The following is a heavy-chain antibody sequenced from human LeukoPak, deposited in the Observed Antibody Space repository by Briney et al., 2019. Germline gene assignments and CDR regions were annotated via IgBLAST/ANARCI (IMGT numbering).Heavy chain of an antibody. Sequence: ASVKVSCKASGYTFTSYYMHWVRQAPGQGLEWMGRINPNSGGTNYAQKFQGRVTMTRDTSISTAYMELSRLRSDDTAVYYCARLYSGYDLGYYYYYMDVWGKGTTVTVSS. V-gene: IGHV1-2*06. CDR3: ARLYSGYDLGYYYYYMDV. J-gene: IGHJ6*03. CDR1: GYTFTSYY. D-gene: IGHD5-12*01. CDR2: INPNSGGT.